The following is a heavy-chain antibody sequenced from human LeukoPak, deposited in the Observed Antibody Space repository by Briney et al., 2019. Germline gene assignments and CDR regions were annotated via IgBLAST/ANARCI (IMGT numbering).Heavy chain of an antibody. CDR1: GYTFTRYV. Sequence: SVKVSCKASGYTFTRYVINGVRQAPGQGLEWMGVFIPILGTANSTQKFRDRVTITADISTNTAYMELSSLRSEDAAVYFCAGIPVFGVVLHQEPVWGKGTTVTVSA. CDR3: AGIPVFGVVLHQEPV. CDR2: FIPILGTA. J-gene: IGHJ6*04. V-gene: IGHV1-69*10. D-gene: IGHD3-3*01.